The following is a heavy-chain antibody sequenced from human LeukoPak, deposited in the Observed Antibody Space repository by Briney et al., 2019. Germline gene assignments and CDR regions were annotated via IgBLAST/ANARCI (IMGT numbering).Heavy chain of an antibody. CDR2: IDYRGST. V-gene: IGHV4-31*11. CDR1: GCSISSGCYY. CDR3: ARVDVVVPAACYYYYYMDV. Sequence: SETLSLTCAVSGCSISSGCYYWSWIRPRPGKGLEWIGYIDYRGSTYYNPSIKSRVTISVDPSKNQFYMKLSSVTAADTAVYYCARVDVVVPAACYYYYYMDVWGKGTTVTVSS. D-gene: IGHD2-2*01. J-gene: IGHJ6*03.